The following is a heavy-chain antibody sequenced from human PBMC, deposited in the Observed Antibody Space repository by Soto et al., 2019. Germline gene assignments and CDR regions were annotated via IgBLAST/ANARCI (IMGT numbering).Heavy chain of an antibody. D-gene: IGHD6-13*01. J-gene: IGHJ4*02. CDR1: GGSISSNY. CDR2: VYNSGST. V-gene: IGHV4-59*01. CDR3: ARYRREAVAGYTPDN. Sequence: PSETLSLTCTVSGGSISSNYWTWIRQPPGKGLEWIGYVYNSGSTNYNPSLKSRVTISEDTSKSQFSLTVNSMTAADTAVYYCARYRREAVAGYTPDNWGQGILVTVSS.